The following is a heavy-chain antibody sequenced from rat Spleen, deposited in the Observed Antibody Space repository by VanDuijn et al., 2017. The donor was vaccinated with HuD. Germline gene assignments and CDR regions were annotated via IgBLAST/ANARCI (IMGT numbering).Heavy chain of an antibody. J-gene: IGHJ2*01. V-gene: IGHV5-25*01. CDR3: ARHGSSNYGWYFDY. D-gene: IGHD1-11*01. Sequence: EVQLVESGGGLVQPGRSTKLSCAASGFTFTKYYMAWVRQAPTKGLEWVASITNTGGSTYYPDSVKGRFTISRDNAKSTLYLQMDSLRSEDTATYYCARHGSSNYGWYFDYWGHGVRVTVSS. CDR2: ITNTGGST. CDR1: GFTFTKYY.